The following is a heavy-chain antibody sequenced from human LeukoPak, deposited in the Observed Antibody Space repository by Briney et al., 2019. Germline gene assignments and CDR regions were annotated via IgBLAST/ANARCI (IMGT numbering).Heavy chain of an antibody. Sequence: PGGSLRLSCAASGFTFSSYAMSWVRQAPGKGLEWVSAISGSGGSTYYADSVKSRFTISRDNSKNTLYLQMNSLRAEDTAVYYCAKLTYGSGTYGAFDYWGQGTLVTVST. CDR1: GFTFSSYA. CDR2: ISGSGGST. V-gene: IGHV3-23*01. D-gene: IGHD3-10*01. J-gene: IGHJ4*02. CDR3: AKLTYGSGTYGAFDY.